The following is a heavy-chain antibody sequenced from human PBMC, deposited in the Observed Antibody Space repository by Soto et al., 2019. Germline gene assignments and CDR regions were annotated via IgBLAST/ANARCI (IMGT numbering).Heavy chain of an antibody. D-gene: IGHD6-19*01. CDR3: ARDRGYSSGCYFDV. CDR1: AGSISSPGYY. CDR2: IYYSGGT. Sequence: PPETLSLTCAVSAGSISSPGYYWTWIRQHPGKGLEWIGYIYYSGGTSYNPSLNSRLAISVATSKNTFSLKVSAVTAAATAIYYCARDRGYSSGCYFDVWGQGTPVTVSS. V-gene: IGHV4-31*11. J-gene: IGHJ4*03.